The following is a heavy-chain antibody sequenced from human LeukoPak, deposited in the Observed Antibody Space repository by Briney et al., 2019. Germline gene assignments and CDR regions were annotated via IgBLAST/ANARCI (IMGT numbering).Heavy chain of an antibody. D-gene: IGHD2-2*02. V-gene: IGHV3-30*04. CDR1: GFIFSNYA. CDR2: ISLDGKNK. J-gene: IGHJ5*02. Sequence: PGGSLRLSCVASGFIFSNYAIHWVRQAPGKGLEWVAVISLDGKNKYHADSVKGRFTISRDNSKDTLSLEMNSLRAEDTAVYYCARGAVYSTAWYNWFDPWGQGTLVTVFS. CDR3: ARGAVYSTAWYNWFDP.